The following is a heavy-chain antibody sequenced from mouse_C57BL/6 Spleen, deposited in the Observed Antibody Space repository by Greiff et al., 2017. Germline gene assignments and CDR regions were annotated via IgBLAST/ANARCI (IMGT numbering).Heavy chain of an antibody. CDR2: IDPEAGGT. CDR3: TKSTMKVMDY. CDR1: GYTFTDYE. J-gene: IGHJ4*01. D-gene: IGHD2-4*01. V-gene: IGHV1-15*01. Sequence: QVQLQQSGAELVRPGASVTLSCKASGYTFTDYEMHWVKQTPVHGLEWIGTIDPEAGGTAYTQKFKGKATLTADKSSSTAYMQLRSLTSEDSAVYYYTKSTMKVMDYWGQGTSVTVSS.